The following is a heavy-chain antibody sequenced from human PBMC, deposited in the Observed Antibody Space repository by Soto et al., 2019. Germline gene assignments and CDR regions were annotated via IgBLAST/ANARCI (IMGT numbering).Heavy chain of an antibody. CDR3: ARDNGMAGSFDP. D-gene: IGHD2-8*01. CDR1: GFTFSTYS. J-gene: IGHJ5*02. Sequence: GGSLRLSCAASGFTFSTYSMNWARQAPGKGLEWIAYISIGSTTIFYADSVKGRFTISRDNAKSSLYLQMNSLRDEDTAVYYCARDNGMAGSFDPWGQGTRVTVSS. CDR2: ISIGSTTI. V-gene: IGHV3-48*02.